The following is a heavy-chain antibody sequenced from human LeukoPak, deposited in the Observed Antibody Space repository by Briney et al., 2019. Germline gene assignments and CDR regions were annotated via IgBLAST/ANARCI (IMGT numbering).Heavy chain of an antibody. D-gene: IGHD3-10*01. CDR2: ISGSGGST. CDR1: GFTFSSYA. Sequence: GGSLRLSCAASGFTFSSYAMSWVRQAPVKGLEWVSAISGSGGSTYYADSVKGRFTISRDNSKNTLYLQMNSLRAEDTAVYYCAKEYYGSGRYYEVYWGQGTLVTVSS. V-gene: IGHV3-23*01. J-gene: IGHJ4*02. CDR3: AKEYYGSGRYYEVY.